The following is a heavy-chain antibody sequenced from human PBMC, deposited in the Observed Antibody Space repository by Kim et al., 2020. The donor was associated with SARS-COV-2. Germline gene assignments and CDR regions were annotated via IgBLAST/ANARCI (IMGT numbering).Heavy chain of an antibody. CDR1: GFTFSDYY. CDR2: ISSSGSYT. D-gene: IGHD3-10*01. J-gene: IGHJ4*02. Sequence: GGSLRRSCAASGFTFSDYYMTWIRQAPGKGLEWVSYISSSGSYTNYADSVKGRFTISRDNAKNSLYLQMSSLRAEDTALYYCARVPFGDLSAYYFDLWGQGTLVTVSS. V-gene: IGHV3-11*05. CDR3: ARVPFGDLSAYYFDL.